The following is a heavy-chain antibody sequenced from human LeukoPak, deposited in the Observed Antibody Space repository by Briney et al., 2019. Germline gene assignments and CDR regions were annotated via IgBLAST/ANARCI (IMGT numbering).Heavy chain of an antibody. CDR1: GFTFSSYD. CDR2: ISSGGSTT. CDR3: ARIGAGSSRDY. V-gene: IGHV3-48*03. D-gene: IGHD6-13*01. Sequence: GGSRRLSCAASGFTFSSYDMYWVRQAPGKGLEWVSYISSGGSTTHYGDSVKGRFTISRDNAKNSLYLQMNSLRAEDTAVYYCARIGAGSSRDYWGQGTLVTVSS. J-gene: IGHJ4*02.